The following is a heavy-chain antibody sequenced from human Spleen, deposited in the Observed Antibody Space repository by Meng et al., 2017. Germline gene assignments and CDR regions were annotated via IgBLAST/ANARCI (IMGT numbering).Heavy chain of an antibody. CDR2: ISSSNTDI. D-gene: IGHD3-22*01. V-gene: IGHV3-21*01. CDR3: ARERVFEHYDSSGYSDY. Sequence: GESLKISCAASGFTFDNYAMHWVRQIPGKGLEWVSCISSSNTDIYYADSVRGRFTISRDNAKNSLYLQMNSLRAEDTAVYYCARERVFEHYDSSGYSDYWGQGTLVTVSS. CDR1: GFTFDNYA. J-gene: IGHJ4*02.